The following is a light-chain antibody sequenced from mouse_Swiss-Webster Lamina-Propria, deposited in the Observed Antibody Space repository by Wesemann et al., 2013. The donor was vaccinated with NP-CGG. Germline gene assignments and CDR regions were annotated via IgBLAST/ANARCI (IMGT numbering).Light chain of an antibody. J-gene: IGKJ1*01. CDR3: QHFWSTPWT. CDR2: AAT. V-gene: IGKV12-46*01. CDR1: ENIYSN. Sequence: DIQMTQSPASLSVSVGETVTITCRASENIYSNLAWYQQKQGKSPQLLVYAATNLADGVPSRFSGSGSGTQFSLKINSLQPEDFGSYYCQHFWSTPWTFGGGTKLEIK.